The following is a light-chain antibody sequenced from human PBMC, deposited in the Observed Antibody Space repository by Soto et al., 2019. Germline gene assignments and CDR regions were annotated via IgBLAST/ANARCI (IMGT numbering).Light chain of an antibody. Sequence: DIEMTQSPSTLSASVGDRVTITCRASQTIRRWLAWYQQRPGKAPKVLIYDASTLESGVPARFSGSGSETEFTLTISSLQHEDYAPYFCQHYNSDPWTFGQGTKVEIK. J-gene: IGKJ1*01. CDR1: QTIRRW. V-gene: IGKV1-5*01. CDR2: DAS. CDR3: QHYNSDPWT.